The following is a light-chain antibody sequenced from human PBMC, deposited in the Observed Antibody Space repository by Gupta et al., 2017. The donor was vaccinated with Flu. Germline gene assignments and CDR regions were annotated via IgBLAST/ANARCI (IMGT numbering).Light chain of an antibody. Sequence: DIVMTQSPLSLPVTPGEPASISCRSSQSLLESNGNNYLDWYLQKPGQSPQLLIYLGSNRASGVPDRFSGSGSGTDFTLKISRVEADDVGVYYCRQALQSPQTFGPGTKVDIK. CDR2: LGS. CDR1: QSLLESNGNNY. V-gene: IGKV2-28*01. CDR3: RQALQSPQT. J-gene: IGKJ3*01.